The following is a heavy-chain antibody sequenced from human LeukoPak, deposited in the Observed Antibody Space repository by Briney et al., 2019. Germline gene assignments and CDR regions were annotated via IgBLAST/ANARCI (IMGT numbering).Heavy chain of an antibody. CDR3: AKGGGSGSYLHYYYYYGMDV. Sequence: ASVKVSCKASVYTFTSYDINWVRQATGQGLEWMGWMNPNSGNTGYAQTFPGRVTMTRNTSISTAHMELRSLRAEDPAVYCGAKGGGSGSYLHYYYYYGMDVGGQGTTVTVSS. CDR2: MNPNSGNT. J-gene: IGHJ6*02. CDR1: VYTFTSYD. D-gene: IGHD3-10*01. V-gene: IGHV1-8*01.